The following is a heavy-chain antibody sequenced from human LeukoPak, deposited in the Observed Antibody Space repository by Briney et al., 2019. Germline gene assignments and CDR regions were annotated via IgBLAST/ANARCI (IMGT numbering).Heavy chain of an antibody. J-gene: IGHJ3*01. Sequence: GGSLRLSCAASGFTFSSYAMHWVRQAPGKGLEWVAVISYDGSNKYYGDSVKGRFTVSRDSAKSTLYLQIESLKVEDTAVYYCAREGLLTSPNNAFDVWGQGTMVTVSS. CDR3: AREGLLTSPNNAFDV. V-gene: IGHV3-30-3*01. D-gene: IGHD3-16*01. CDR2: ISYDGSNK. CDR1: GFTFSSYA.